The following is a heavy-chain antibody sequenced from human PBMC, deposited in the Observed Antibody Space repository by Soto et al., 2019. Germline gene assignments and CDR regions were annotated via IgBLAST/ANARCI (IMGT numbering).Heavy chain of an antibody. D-gene: IGHD3-22*01. CDR1: GGSFSGYY. Sequence: SEPLSLTCAVYGGSFSGYYWSWIRQPPGKGLEWIGEINHSGSTNYNPSLKSRVTISVDTSKNQFSLKLSSVTAADTAVYYCARSTRTFMIVKRGCFDPWGQGTLVTVSS. CDR2: INHSGST. CDR3: ARSTRTFMIVKRGCFDP. J-gene: IGHJ5*02. V-gene: IGHV4-34*01.